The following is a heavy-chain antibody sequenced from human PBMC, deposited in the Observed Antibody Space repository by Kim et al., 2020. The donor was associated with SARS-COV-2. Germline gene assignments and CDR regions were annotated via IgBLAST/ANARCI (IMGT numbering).Heavy chain of an antibody. CDR2: FDPEDGET. J-gene: IGHJ6*02. CDR1: GYTLTELS. D-gene: IGHD6-6*01. V-gene: IGHV1-24*01. CDR3: ATAPSSSATYYYYGMDV. Sequence: ASVKVSCKVSGYTLTELSMHWVRQAPGKGLEWMGGFDPEDGETIYAQKFQGRVTMTEDTSTDTAYMELSSLRSEDTAVYYCATAPSSSATYYYYGMDVWGQGTTVTVSS.